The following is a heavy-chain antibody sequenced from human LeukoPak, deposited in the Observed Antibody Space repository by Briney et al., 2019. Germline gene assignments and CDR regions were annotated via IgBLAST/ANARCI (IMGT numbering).Heavy chain of an antibody. V-gene: IGHV3-13*01. Sequence: GGSLRHSCAASGYTFSSYDMHWVRQATGKGLEWVSAIGTAGDTYYPGSVKGRFTISRENAKNSLYLQMNSLRAGDTAVYYCAKDRDRWYSSSWFFDYWGQGTLVTVSS. CDR3: AKDRDRWYSSSWFFDY. D-gene: IGHD6-13*01. CDR1: GYTFSSYD. J-gene: IGHJ4*02. CDR2: IGTAGDT.